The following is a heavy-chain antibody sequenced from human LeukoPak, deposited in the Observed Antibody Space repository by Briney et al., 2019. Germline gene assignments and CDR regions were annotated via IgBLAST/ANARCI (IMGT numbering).Heavy chain of an antibody. D-gene: IGHD3-22*01. CDR2: IIPIFGTA. CDR1: GYTFTSYY. Sequence: SVKVSCKASGYTFTSYYMHWVRQAPGQGLEWMGGIIPIFGTANYAQKFQGRVTITADGSTSTAYMELSSLRSEDTAVYYCASWSPTYYYDSSGYYDQPFDYWGQGTLVTVSS. J-gene: IGHJ4*02. CDR3: ASWSPTYYYDSSGYYDQPFDY. V-gene: IGHV1-69*13.